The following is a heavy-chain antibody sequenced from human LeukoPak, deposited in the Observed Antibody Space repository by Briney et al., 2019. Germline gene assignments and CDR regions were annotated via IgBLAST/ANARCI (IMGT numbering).Heavy chain of an antibody. CDR3: ARGGMTTVTNALDY. J-gene: IGHJ4*02. D-gene: IGHD4-17*01. CDR1: GGSISSGDYY. V-gene: IGHV4-30-4*01. Sequence: SQTLYLTCTVSGGSISSGDYYWSWIRQPPGKGLEWIGYIYYSGSTYYNPSLKSRVTISVDTSKNQFSLKLSSVTAADTAVYYCARGGMTTVTNALDYWGQGTLVTVSS. CDR2: IYYSGST.